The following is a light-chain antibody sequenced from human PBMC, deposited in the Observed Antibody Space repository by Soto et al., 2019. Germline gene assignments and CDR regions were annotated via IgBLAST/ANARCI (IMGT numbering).Light chain of an antibody. CDR2: DNN. Sequence: QSVLTQPPSVSAAPGQKVTISCSGSSSNIGNNYVSWYQQLPGTATKLLIYDNNKRPAGIPDRFSGSKSGTSATLGITGLQTGDEADYYCGTGDSRLSAVVFGGGTKLTVL. CDR3: GTGDSRLSAVV. V-gene: IGLV1-51*01. J-gene: IGLJ2*01. CDR1: SSNIGNNY.